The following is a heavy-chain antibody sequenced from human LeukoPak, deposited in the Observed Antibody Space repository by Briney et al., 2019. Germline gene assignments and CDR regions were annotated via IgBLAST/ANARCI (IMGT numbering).Heavy chain of an antibody. CDR1: GFTFSIYW. CDR3: ARDRSYGSFDF. V-gene: IGHV3-7*03. J-gene: IGHJ4*02. CDR2: IKQDGSEK. Sequence: GGSLRLSCAASGFTFSIYWMSWVRQAPGKGLEWVANIKQDGSEKYYVDSVKGRFTISRDNAKNALYLQMNSLTAEDTALYHCARDRSYGSFDFWGQGTLVTVSS. D-gene: IGHD5-18*01.